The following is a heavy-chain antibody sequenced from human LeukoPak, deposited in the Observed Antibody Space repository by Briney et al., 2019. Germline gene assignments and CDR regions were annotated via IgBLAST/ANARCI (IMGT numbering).Heavy chain of an antibody. D-gene: IGHD2-2*01. CDR3: ARFEGPAATEDFDY. CDR2: ISAYNGNT. Sequence: ASVKVSCKASGYTFTGYYMHWVRQAPGQGLEWMGWISAYNGNTNYAQKLQGRVTMTTDTSMSTAYMELRSLRSDDTAVYYCARFEGPAATEDFDYWGQGTLVTVSS. V-gene: IGHV1-18*04. J-gene: IGHJ4*02. CDR1: GYTFTGYY.